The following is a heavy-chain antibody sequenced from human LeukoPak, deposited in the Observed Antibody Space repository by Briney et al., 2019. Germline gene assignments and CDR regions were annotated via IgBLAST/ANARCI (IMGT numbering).Heavy chain of an antibody. J-gene: IGHJ4*02. CDR3: ARELLNAPTPGAY. CDR1: IDSTNGNY. V-gene: IGHV4-4*02. Sequence: PSETLSLTCAVSIDSTNGNYWSWVRQSPGQGLEWIGEVHRSGSTNYKPSLKRRVTISIDRSKDQISLDLTSVTAADTAVYYCARELLNAPTPGAYGGQGILVTVSS. CDR2: VHRSGST. D-gene: IGHD2-21*01.